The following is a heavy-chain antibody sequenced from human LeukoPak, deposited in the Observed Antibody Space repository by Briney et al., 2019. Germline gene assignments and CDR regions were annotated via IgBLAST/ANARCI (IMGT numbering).Heavy chain of an antibody. D-gene: IGHD1-1*01. CDR2: INPNSGGT. V-gene: IGHV1-2*04. CDR1: GYTFTGYY. J-gene: IGHJ3*02. Sequence: ASVKVSCKASGYTFTGYYMHWVRQAPGQGLEWMGWINPNSGGTNYAQKFQGWVTMTRDTSISTAYMELRSLRSDDTAVYYCARGPTTGYAFDIWGQGTMVTVSS. CDR3: ARGPTTGYAFDI.